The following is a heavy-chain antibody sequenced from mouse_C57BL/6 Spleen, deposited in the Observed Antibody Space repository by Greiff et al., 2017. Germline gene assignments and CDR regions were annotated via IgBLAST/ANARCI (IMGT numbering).Heavy chain of an antibody. Sequence: EVMLVESGGGLVKPGGSLKLSCAASGFTFSDYGMHWVRQAPEKGLEWVAYISSGSSTIYYADTVKGRFTISRDNAKNTLFLQMTSLRSVDTAMYYCAGIVPPCAYWGKGTLVTVSA. D-gene: IGHD2-12*01. V-gene: IGHV5-17*01. CDR1: GFTFSDYG. CDR2: ISSGSSTI. J-gene: IGHJ3*01. CDR3: AGIVPPCAY.